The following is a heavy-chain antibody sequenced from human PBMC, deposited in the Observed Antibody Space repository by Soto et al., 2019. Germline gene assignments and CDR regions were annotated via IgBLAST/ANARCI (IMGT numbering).Heavy chain of an antibody. J-gene: IGHJ6*02. V-gene: IGHV1-69*13. CDR1: GCTFSSYA. CDR3: ARGGDVIAVAGYYYGMDV. D-gene: IGHD6-19*01. CDR2: IIPIFGTA. Sequence: GASVKVSCKDSGCTFSSYAISWVRQAPGQGLEWMGGIIPIFGTANYAQKFQGRVTITADESTSTAYMELSSLRSEDTAVYYGARGGDVIAVAGYYYGMDVWGQGTTVTVSS.